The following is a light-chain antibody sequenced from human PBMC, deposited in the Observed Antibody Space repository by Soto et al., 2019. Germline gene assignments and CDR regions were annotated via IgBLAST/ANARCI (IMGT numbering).Light chain of an antibody. J-gene: IGKJ1*01. V-gene: IGKV1-39*01. CDR3: QQSFSTLGRT. Sequence: DIQMTQSPSSLSASVGDRVTITCRASQSIRSSLNWYQQRPGKAPNLLIYAASSLQSGVPSRFSGSGSGTDFTLTISSLQPEDFATYYCQQSFSTLGRTFGQGTKVEIK. CDR2: AAS. CDR1: QSIRSS.